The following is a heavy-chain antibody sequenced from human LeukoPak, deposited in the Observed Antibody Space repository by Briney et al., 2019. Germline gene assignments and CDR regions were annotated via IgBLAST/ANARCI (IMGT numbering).Heavy chain of an antibody. CDR3: ARGGSTGIFDY. D-gene: IGHD3-10*01. J-gene: IGHJ4*02. CDR2: INPSGGNT. Sequence: ASVKVSCRASGYTFTSHYMHWVRQAPGQGLEWMGTINPSGGNTSYAQKFQGRVTMTRDTSTSTVYMEVSSLTSEDTAVYYCARGGSTGIFDYWGQGALVTVSP. CDR1: GYTFTSHY. V-gene: IGHV1-46*03.